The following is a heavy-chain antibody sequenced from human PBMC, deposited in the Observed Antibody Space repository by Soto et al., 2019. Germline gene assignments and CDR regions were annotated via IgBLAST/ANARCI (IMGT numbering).Heavy chain of an antibody. CDR2: IKYDGSET. D-gene: IGHD1-26*01. J-gene: IGHJ4*02. CDR1: GFTFSNNW. CDR3: AKNSFSGSKRILDS. Sequence: EVQLVESGGGVVQPGGSLTLSCVASGFTFSNNWMSWVRQAPGKGLQWVANIKYDGSETYYEDSVKGRFTISRDNSRDTLFLQMDSLRPEDTAVYYCAKNSFSGSKRILDSWGQGTLVTVSS. V-gene: IGHV3-7*01.